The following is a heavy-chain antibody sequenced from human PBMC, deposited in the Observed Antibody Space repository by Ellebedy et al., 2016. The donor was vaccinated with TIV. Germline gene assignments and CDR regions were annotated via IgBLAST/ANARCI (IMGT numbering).Heavy chain of an antibody. CDR1: GGTFSSYA. Sequence: AASVKVSCKASGGTFSSYAISWARQAPGQGLEWMGGIIPILGIASNAQKFQGRVTITADKSTSTAYMELSSLRSEDTAVYYCASGRGYGSSSGWYAPYYFDSWGQGTLVTVSS. J-gene: IGHJ4*02. D-gene: IGHD6-19*01. CDR2: IIPILGIA. V-gene: IGHV1-69*10. CDR3: ASGRGYGSSSGWYAPYYFDS.